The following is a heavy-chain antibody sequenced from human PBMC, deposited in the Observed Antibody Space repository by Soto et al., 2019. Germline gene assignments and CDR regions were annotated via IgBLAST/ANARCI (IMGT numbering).Heavy chain of an antibody. CDR2: INPNSGGT. D-gene: IGHD3-22*01. CDR3: ARPLGDIGSGDYDY. CDR1: GYTFTGYY. V-gene: IGHV1-2*02. Sequence: QVQLVQSGAEVKKPGASVRVSCKASGYTFTGYYMHWVRQAPGQGLEWMGWINPNSGGTNYAQNFQGRVTMTRDTSISTAYMELSSLKSDDTAVYYCARPLGDIGSGDYDYWGQGTLVTVSS. J-gene: IGHJ4*02.